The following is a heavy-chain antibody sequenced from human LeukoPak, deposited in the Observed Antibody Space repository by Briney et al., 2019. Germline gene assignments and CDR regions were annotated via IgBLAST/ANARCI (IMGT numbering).Heavy chain of an antibody. V-gene: IGHV4-39*01. CDR3: ARRVTYGNTFDS. J-gene: IGHJ4*02. CDR1: GDSTSITLYF. Sequence: PSETLSLTCTVSGDSTSITLYFWGWIRQPPGKGLEWIGHIYYTGTTYYNPSLKSRATISVDTSKNQFSLKLNSVTAADTATYYCARRVTYGNTFDSWGQGTLVTVSS. CDR2: IYYTGTT. D-gene: IGHD5-24*01.